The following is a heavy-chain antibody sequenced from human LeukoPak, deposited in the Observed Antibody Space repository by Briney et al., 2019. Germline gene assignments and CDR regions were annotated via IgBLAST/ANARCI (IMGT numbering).Heavy chain of an antibody. J-gene: IGHJ4*02. CDR3: ARGVYSWPPNYFDY. V-gene: IGHV3-66*01. Sequence: GGSLRLSCAASGFTVSSNYMSWVHQAPGKGLEWVSVIYSGGSTYHADSVKGRFTISRDNSKNTLYLQMNSLRAEDTAVYYCARGVYSWPPNYFDYWGQGTLVTVSS. D-gene: IGHD6-6*01. CDR1: GFTVSSNY. CDR2: IYSGGST.